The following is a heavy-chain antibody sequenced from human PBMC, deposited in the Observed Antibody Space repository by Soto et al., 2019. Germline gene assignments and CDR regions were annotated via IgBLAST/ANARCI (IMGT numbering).Heavy chain of an antibody. V-gene: IGHV3-30*18. J-gene: IGHJ6*02. Sequence: GGSLRLCCAASGFTFSSYGMHWVRQAPGKGLEWVAVISYDGSNKYYADSVKGRFTISRDNSKNTLYLQMNSLRAEDTAVYYCAKDGYDGYGMDVWGQGTTVTVSS. CDR3: AKDGYDGYGMDV. CDR1: GFTFSSYG. CDR2: ISYDGSNK. D-gene: IGHD5-12*01.